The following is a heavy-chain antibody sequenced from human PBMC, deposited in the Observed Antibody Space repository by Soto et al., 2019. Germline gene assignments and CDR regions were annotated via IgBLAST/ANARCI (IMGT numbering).Heavy chain of an antibody. Sequence: SETLSFTCAVYGGSFSGYYWSWIRQPPGKGLEWIGEINHSGSTNYNPSLKSRVTISVDTSKNQFSLKLSSVTAADTAVYYCARGQVAGNYDFWSGYYTLLYWFDPWGQGTLVTVSS. D-gene: IGHD3-3*01. CDR2: INHSGST. V-gene: IGHV4-34*01. CDR1: GGSFSGYY. CDR3: ARGQVAGNYDFWSGYYTLLYWFDP. J-gene: IGHJ5*02.